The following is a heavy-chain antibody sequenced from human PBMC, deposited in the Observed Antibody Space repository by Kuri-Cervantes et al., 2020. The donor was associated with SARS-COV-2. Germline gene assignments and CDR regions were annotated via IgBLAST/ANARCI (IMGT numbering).Heavy chain of an antibody. J-gene: IGHJ4*02. CDR2: IYYSGST. CDR1: GGSISSYY. Sequence: SETLSLTCTVSGGSISSYYWSWIRQPPGKGLEWIGYIYYSGSTNYNPSLKSRVTISVDTSKNQFSLKLSSVTAADTAVYYCARHTVVVVLDYWGQGTLVTCSS. V-gene: IGHV4-59*08. D-gene: IGHD3-22*01. CDR3: ARHTVVVVLDY.